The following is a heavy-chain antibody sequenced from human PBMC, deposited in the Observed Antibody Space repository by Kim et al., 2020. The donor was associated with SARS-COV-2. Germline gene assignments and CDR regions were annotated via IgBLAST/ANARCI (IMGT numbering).Heavy chain of an antibody. J-gene: IGHJ4*02. CDR3: ARGRWELPY. CDR2: GST. V-gene: IGHV4-59*09. D-gene: IGHD1-26*01. Sequence: GSTHYNPSPKSRVTISVDTSNNQVSLTLSSVTAADTAVYYCARGRWELPYWGQGTLVTVSS.